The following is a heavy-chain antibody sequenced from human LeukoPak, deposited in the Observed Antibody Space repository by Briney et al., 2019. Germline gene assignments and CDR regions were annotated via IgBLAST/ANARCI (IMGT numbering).Heavy chain of an antibody. CDR1: GGSISSGSYY. D-gene: IGHD6-13*01. V-gene: IGHV4-61*02. J-gene: IGHJ4*02. CDR2: IYTSGST. CDR3: ARLRSVGQLADYFDY. Sequence: SETLSLTCTVSGGSISSGSYYWSWIRQPAGKGLEWIGRIYTSGSTNYNPSLKSRVTISVDTSKNQFSLQLSSVTAADTAVYYCARLRSVGQLADYFDYWGQGTLVTVSS.